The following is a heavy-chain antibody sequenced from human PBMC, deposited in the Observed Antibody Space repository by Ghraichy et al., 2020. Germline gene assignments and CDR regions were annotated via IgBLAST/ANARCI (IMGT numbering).Heavy chain of an antibody. Sequence: GGSLRLSCAASGFTFSSYAMNWVRQAPGKGLEWVSATSGSGGSTYYADSVKGRFTISRDNSKNTLYLQMNSLRAEDTAVYYCAKSYGSGSPRGWFDPRGQGTLVTVSS. D-gene: IGHD3-10*01. CDR3: AKSYGSGSPRGWFDP. J-gene: IGHJ5*02. CDR1: GFTFSSYA. CDR2: TSGSGGST. V-gene: IGHV3-23*01.